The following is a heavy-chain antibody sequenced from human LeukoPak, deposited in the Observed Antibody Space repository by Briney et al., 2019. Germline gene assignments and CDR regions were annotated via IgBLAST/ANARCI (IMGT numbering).Heavy chain of an antibody. CDR2: IIPIFGTA. V-gene: IGHV1-69*05. CDR1: GGTFSSYA. J-gene: IGHJ4*02. CDR3: ARGQDYYDSSGYSLVLGY. D-gene: IGHD3-22*01. Sequence: SVKVSCKASGGTFSSYAISWVRQAPGQGLEWMGGIIPIFGTANYAQKLQGRVTITTDESTSTAYMELSSLRSEDTAVYYCARGQDYYDSSGYSLVLGYWGQGTLVTVSS.